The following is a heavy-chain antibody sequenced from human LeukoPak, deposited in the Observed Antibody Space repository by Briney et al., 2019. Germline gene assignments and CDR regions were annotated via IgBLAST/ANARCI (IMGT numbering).Heavy chain of an antibody. D-gene: IGHD4-17*01. CDR3: ARGDSTDQDGDYYGLDV. J-gene: IGHJ6*02. CDR2: IYSSGTT. V-gene: IGHV4-4*07. Sequence: PSETLSLTCTVSGGSISGYYWSWIRQSAGKELEWIGRIYSSGTTNYNPSLKSRATMSVDTSKNHFSLNLNSVTAADTAVYYCARGDSTDQDGDYYGLDVWGQGTTVTASS. CDR1: GGSISGYY.